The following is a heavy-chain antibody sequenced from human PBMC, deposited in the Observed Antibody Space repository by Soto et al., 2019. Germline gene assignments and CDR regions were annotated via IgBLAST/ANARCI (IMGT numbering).Heavy chain of an antibody. CDR2: IWYDGSNK. D-gene: IGHD3-22*01. Sequence: PGETLKISCAACGFTFSSYCMHWVRQAPGKGLEGVAVIWYDGSNKYYADSVKGRFTISRDNSKNTLYLQMNSLRAEDTAVYYCARSPYYYDSSGYYSLPDYWGEGTLFSVSS. J-gene: IGHJ4*02. V-gene: IGHV3-33*01. CDR3: ARSPYYYDSSGYYSLPDY. CDR1: GFTFSSYC.